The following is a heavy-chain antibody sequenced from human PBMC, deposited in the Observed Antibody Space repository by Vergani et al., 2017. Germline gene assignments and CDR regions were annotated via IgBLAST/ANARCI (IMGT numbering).Heavy chain of an antibody. CDR1: GYTFTSYY. D-gene: IGHD3-16*02. V-gene: IGHV1-46*01. CDR2: INPSGGST. Sequence: QVQLVQSGAEVKKPGASVKVSCKASGYTFTSYYMHWVRQAPGQGLEWMGIINPSGGSTSYAQKFQGRVTMTRDTSTSTVYMELSSLRSEDTAVYYCARDLHDDVWGSYRSDYYFDYWGQGTLVTVSS. J-gene: IGHJ4*02. CDR3: ARDLHDDVWGSYRSDYYFDY.